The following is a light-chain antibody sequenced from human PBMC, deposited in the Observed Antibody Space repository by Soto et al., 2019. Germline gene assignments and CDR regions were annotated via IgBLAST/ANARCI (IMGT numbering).Light chain of an antibody. CDR2: DVS. CDR1: SSDVGGYDF. V-gene: IGLV2-11*01. Sequence: QSVLTQPRSVSGSPGQSVTISCTGTSSDVGGYDFVSWFQHHPGKPPKLIMYDVSKRPSRVPDRFSGSKSGNTASLTISGLQAEDEADYYCCSYAGSYTFVFGTGTKLTVL. CDR3: CSYAGSYTFV. J-gene: IGLJ1*01.